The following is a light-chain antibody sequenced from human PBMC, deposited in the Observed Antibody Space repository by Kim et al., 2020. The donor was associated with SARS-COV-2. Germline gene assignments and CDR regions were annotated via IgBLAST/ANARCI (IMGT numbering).Light chain of an antibody. CDR1: EVIRNY. Sequence: AAVEASATFICRGSEVIRNYLAWYQQKPGKAPKLLIYGACTWESGVPSRFSGSGSGTDFTLTISSLQPEDVATYYCQQYNREPITFGQGTKVDIK. CDR2: GAC. CDR3: QQYNREPIT. V-gene: IGKV1-13*02. J-gene: IGKJ1*01.